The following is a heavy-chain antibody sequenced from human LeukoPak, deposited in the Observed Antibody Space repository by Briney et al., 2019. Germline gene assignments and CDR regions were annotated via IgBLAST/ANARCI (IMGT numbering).Heavy chain of an antibody. J-gene: IGHJ5*02. D-gene: IGHD3-16*01. CDR1: GYTFTGYY. CDR2: INPNSGGT. V-gene: IGHV1-2*06. CDR3: AGGVLHGGGNWFDP. Sequence: ASVKVSCKTSGYTFTGYYMHWLRQAPGQGLEWVGRINPNSGGTYYAQKFRSRVTMTRDTSISTAYMELASLISDDTAVYYCAGGVLHGGGNWFDPWGQGTLVTVSS.